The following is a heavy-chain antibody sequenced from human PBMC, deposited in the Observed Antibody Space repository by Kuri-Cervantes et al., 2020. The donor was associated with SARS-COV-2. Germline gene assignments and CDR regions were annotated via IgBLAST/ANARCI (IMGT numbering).Heavy chain of an antibody. J-gene: IGHJ6*02. Sequence: GGSLRLSCAASGFTFSSYAMSWVRQAPGKGLEWVSAISGSGGSTYYADPVKGRFTISRDNSKNTLYLQMNSLRAEDTAVYYCAKDDYSSSGLPSIRRALYYYYGMDVWGQGTTVTVSS. V-gene: IGHV3-23*01. CDR2: ISGSGGST. D-gene: IGHD6-6*01. CDR1: GFTFSSYA. CDR3: AKDDYSSSGLPSIRRALYYYYGMDV.